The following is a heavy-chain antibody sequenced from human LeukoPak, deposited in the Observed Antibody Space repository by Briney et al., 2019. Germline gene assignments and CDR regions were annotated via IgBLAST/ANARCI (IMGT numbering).Heavy chain of an antibody. CDR3: SRLYYGDP. J-gene: IGHJ5*02. CDR1: GFTFSSYG. D-gene: IGHD3-10*01. Sequence: GGSLRLSCAASGFTFSSYGMHWVRQAPGKGLEWVAVIWYDGSNKYYADSVKGRFTISRDNAKNSLYLQMNSLRVEDTAVYYCSRLYYGDPWGQGTLVTVSS. V-gene: IGHV3-33*01. CDR2: IWYDGSNK.